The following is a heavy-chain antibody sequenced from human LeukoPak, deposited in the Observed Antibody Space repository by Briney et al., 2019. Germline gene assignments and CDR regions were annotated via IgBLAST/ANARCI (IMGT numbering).Heavy chain of an antibody. V-gene: IGHV1-2*02. CDR2: INPNIGGT. J-gene: IGHJ4*02. CDR3: ARGDNSGWYYFDY. D-gene: IGHD6-19*01. Sequence: ASVKVSCKASGYTFTGYYMHWVRQAPGQGLEWMGWINPNIGGTNYAQKFQGRVTMTRDTSISTAYMELSRLRSDDTAVYYCARGDNSGWYYFDYWGQGTLVTVSS. CDR1: GYTFTGYY.